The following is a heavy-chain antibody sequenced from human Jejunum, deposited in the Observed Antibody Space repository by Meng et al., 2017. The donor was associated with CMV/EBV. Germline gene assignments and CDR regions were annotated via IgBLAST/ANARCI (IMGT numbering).Heavy chain of an antibody. CDR1: GGSFSSSTW. CDR2: IYDSGST. V-gene: IGHV4-4*02. J-gene: IGHJ4*02. D-gene: IGHD3-22*01. Sequence: LPCAVSGGSFSSSTWWSWVRQPPEKGLEWIGQIYDSGSTTYNPSLKSRVTISLDESKNEFSLKLNSVTAADTAVYYCARNGYYSLDYWSQGALVTVSS. CDR3: ARNGYYSLDY.